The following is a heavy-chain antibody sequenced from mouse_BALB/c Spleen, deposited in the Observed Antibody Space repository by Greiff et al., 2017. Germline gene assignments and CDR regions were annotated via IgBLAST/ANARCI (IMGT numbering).Heavy chain of an antibody. D-gene: IGHD1-2*01. V-gene: IGHV1S137*01. CDR1: GYTFTDYA. Sequence: VQLQESGAELVRPGVSVKISCKGSGYTFTDYAMHWVKQSHAKSLEWIGVISTYYGDASYNQKFKGNATMTVDKSSSTAYMELARLTSEDSAIYYCARGITDYAMDYWGQGTSVTVSS. CDR3: ARGITDYAMDY. CDR2: ISTYYGDA. J-gene: IGHJ4*01.